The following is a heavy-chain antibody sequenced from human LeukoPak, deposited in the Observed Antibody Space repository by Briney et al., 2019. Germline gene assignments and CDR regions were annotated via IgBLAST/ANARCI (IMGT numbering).Heavy chain of an antibody. D-gene: IGHD3-16*01. CDR3: AREPRAWLGDYYYYYRHL. CDR1: GGSISSSSYY. CDR2: NYYSGRT. J-gene: IGHJ6*03. V-gene: IGHV4-39*07. Sequence: SETLSLTCIVSGGSISSSSYYWGWIRQPPGKGLEWIGSNYYSGRTYYNQSLQNRVTISVDTPKKQSSLPLSSVSAADTDVHYCAREPRAWLGDYYYYYRHLWGKGTAVSVSS.